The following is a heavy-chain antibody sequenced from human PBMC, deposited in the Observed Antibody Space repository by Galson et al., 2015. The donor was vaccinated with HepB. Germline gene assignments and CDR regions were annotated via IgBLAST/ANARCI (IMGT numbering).Heavy chain of an antibody. CDR2: IYSGGST. V-gene: IGHV3-53*01. J-gene: IGHJ6*02. CDR1: GFTVSSNY. D-gene: IGHD4-11*01. Sequence: SLRLSCAASGFTVSSNYMSWVRQAPGKGLAWVSVIYSGGSTYYADSVKGRFTIPRDNSKNTLYLQMNSLRAEDTAVYYCARGSESTTVTTYSYYGMDVWGQGTTVTVSS. CDR3: ARGSESTTVTTYSYYGMDV.